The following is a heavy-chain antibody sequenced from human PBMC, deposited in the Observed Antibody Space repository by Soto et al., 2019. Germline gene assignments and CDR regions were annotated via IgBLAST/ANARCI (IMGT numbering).Heavy chain of an antibody. J-gene: IGHJ5*02. D-gene: IGHD3-9*01. CDR3: ARGNGILTAHRGGVAWDWSDP. Sequence: QVQLVQSGAEVKKPGASVKVSCKASGYSFPKYGITWVRQAPGQGLQWMGWISAYNGNTNYAQKFQGRVTMTTDTSTSTAYVELRSLNSDDTAVYYCARGNGILTAHRGGVAWDWSDPLGQGTLVTVSS. V-gene: IGHV1-18*01. CDR2: ISAYNGNT. CDR1: GYSFPKYG.